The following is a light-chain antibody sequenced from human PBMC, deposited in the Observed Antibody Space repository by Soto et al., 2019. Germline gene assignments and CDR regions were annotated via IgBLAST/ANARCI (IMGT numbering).Light chain of an antibody. CDR2: GAS. J-gene: IGKJ4*01. V-gene: IGKV3-15*01. CDR3: QQYNNGLT. Sequence: EIVMTQSPATLSVSPGERATLSCRASQSVSSNLAWYQQKPGQAPRLLIYGASTRATGIPARFSSSGSGTEFTLTISSLQSEDFAVYYCQQYNNGLTFGGGTKVEIK. CDR1: QSVSSN.